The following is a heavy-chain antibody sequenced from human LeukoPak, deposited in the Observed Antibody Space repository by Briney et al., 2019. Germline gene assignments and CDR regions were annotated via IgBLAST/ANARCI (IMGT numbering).Heavy chain of an antibody. CDR2: ISSGGGYT. CDR3: ARGIDY. CDR1: GFTFSSYG. J-gene: IGHJ4*02. V-gene: IGHV3-23*01. Sequence: GGSLRLSCVASGFTFSSYGMNWVRQAPGKGLEWVSGISSGGGYTYYTDSVKGRFTISRDTSKNMVFLQMNSLRVEDTAVYYCARGIDYWGRGTLVTVSS.